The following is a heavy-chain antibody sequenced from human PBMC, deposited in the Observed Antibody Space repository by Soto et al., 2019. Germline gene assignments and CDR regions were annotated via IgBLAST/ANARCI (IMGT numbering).Heavy chain of an antibody. Sequence: VGSLRLSCAASGITVSSTYMSWLRQAPGKRLEWVSVLYGDGRAYYADSVKGRFTISRDNSKNTLHLQMNSLRAEDTAVYYCARSMVAAYFDSWGQGTLVTVSS. V-gene: IGHV3-66*01. J-gene: IGHJ4*02. CDR3: ARSMVAAYFDS. CDR2: LYGDGRA. D-gene: IGHD6-25*01. CDR1: GITVSSTY.